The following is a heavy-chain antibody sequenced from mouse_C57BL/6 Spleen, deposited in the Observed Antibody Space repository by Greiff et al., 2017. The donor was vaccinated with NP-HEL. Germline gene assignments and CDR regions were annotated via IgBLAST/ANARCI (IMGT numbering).Heavy chain of an antibody. CDR3: ARSYYYGSSSRPYYFDY. CDR2: INPNYGTT. V-gene: IGHV1-39*01. Sequence: VHVKQSGPELVKPGASVKISCKASGYSFTDYNMNWVKQSNGKSLEWIGVINPNYGTTSYNQKFKGKATLTVDQSSSTAYMQLNSLTSEDSAVYYCARSYYYGSSSRPYYFDYWGQGTTLTVSS. J-gene: IGHJ2*01. D-gene: IGHD1-1*01. CDR1: GYSFTDYN.